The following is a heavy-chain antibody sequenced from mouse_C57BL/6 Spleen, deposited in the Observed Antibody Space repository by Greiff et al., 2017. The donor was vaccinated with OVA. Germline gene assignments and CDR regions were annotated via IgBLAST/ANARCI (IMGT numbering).Heavy chain of an antibody. CDR3: ARGKLGRDWYFDV. CDR2: ISSGGSYT. V-gene: IGHV5-6*02. D-gene: IGHD4-1*01. Sequence: DVMLVESGGDLVKPGGSLKLSCAASGFTFSSYGMSWVRQTPDKRLEWVATISSGGSYTYYPDSVKGRFTISRDNAKNTLYLQMSSLKSEDTAMYYCARGKLGRDWYFDVWGTGTTVTVSS. J-gene: IGHJ1*03. CDR1: GFTFSSYG.